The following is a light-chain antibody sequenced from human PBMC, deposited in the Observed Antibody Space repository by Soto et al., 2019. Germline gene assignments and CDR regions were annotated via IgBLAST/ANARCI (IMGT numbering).Light chain of an antibody. J-gene: IGLJ2*01. CDR2: EVS. CDR1: STDVGAYNY. CDR3: SSYTTSSTVV. V-gene: IGLV2-14*01. Sequence: QSALTQPASVSGSPGQSITISCTGTSTDVGAYNYVSWYQQYPGKAPKLMIYEVSNRPSGVSHRFSGSKSANSASLTISGLQAEDEADYYCSSYTTSSTVVFGGGTKLTVL.